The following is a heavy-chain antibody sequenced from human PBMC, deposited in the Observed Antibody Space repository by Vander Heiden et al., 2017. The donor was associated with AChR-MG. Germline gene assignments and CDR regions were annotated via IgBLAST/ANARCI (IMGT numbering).Heavy chain of an antibody. Sequence: QVQLVQSGAEVKKPGSSVKVSCKASGGTFSSYAISWVRQAPGQGLEWMGGIIPIFGTANYAQKVQGRVTITADESTSTAYMELSSLRSEDTAVYYGAMQYYDFWSGYYDYWGQGTMVTVSS. V-gene: IGHV1-69*01. CDR1: GGTFSSYA. CDR3: AMQYYDFWSGYYDY. CDR2: IIPIFGTA. J-gene: IGHJ4*02. D-gene: IGHD3-3*01.